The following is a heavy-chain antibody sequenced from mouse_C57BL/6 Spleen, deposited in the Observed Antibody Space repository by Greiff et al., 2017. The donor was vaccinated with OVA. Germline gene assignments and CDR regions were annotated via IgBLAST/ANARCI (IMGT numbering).Heavy chain of an antibody. CDR2: ISSGSSTI. CDR3: ARDPYAMDY. CDR1: GFTFSDYG. Sequence: EVQGVESGGGLVKPGGSLKLSCAASGFTFSDYGMHWVRQAPEKGLEWVAYISSGSSTIYYADTVQGRFTISRDNAKNTLFLQMTSLRSEDTAMYYCARDPYAMDYWGQGTSVTVSS. V-gene: IGHV5-17*01. J-gene: IGHJ4*01.